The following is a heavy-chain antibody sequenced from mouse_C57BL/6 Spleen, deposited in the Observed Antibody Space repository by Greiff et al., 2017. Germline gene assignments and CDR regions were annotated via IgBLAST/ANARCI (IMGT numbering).Heavy chain of an antibody. Sequence: ESGPGLVKPSQSLSLTCSVTGYSITSGYYWNWIRQFPGNKLEWMGYISYDGSHNYNPSLKNRISITRDTSKNQFFLKLNSVTTEDTATYYCARDDYASFAYWGQGTLVTVSA. CDR1: GYSITSGYY. V-gene: IGHV3-6*01. D-gene: IGHD2-4*01. CDR3: ARDDYASFAY. CDR2: ISYDGSH. J-gene: IGHJ3*01.